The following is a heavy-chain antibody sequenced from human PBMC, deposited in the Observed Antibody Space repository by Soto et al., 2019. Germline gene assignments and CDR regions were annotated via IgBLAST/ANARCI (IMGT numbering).Heavy chain of an antibody. CDR1: GFTFSSYG. CDR2: IWYDGSNK. Sequence: QVQLVESGGGVVQPGRSLRLSCAASGFTFSSYGMHWVRQAPGKGLEWVAVIWYDGSNKYYADSVKGRFTISRDNSKNTLYLQMNSLRAEDTAVYYCARDVELEAAALDYWGQGTLVTVSS. D-gene: IGHD6-13*01. V-gene: IGHV3-33*01. CDR3: ARDVELEAAALDY. J-gene: IGHJ4*02.